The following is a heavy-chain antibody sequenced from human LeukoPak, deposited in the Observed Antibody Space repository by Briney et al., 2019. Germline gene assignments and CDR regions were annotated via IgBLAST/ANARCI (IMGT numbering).Heavy chain of an antibody. Sequence: GSLRLSYAASGFTFSSYGMHWVRQAPGKGLEWVAVISYDGSNKYYADSVKGRFTISRDNAKNSLYLQMNSLRAEDTAVFYCARDGVAVAGTVSNYYYYYGMDVWGQGTTVTVSS. CDR3: ARDGVAVAGTVSNYYYYYGMDV. V-gene: IGHV3-30*03. CDR1: GFTFSSYG. D-gene: IGHD6-19*01. CDR2: ISYDGSNK. J-gene: IGHJ6*02.